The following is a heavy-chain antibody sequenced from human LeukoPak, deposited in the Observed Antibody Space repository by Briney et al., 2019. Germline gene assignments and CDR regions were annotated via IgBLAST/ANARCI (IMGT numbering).Heavy chain of an antibody. CDR2: INHSGST. J-gene: IGHJ4*02. V-gene: IGHV4-34*01. D-gene: IGHD3-22*01. CDR1: GGSISSYY. CDR3: ASIHYYDSSGYYYYFDY. Sequence: SETLSLTCTVSGGSISSYYWSWIRQPPGKGLEWIGEINHSGSTNYNPSLKSRVTISVDTSKNQFSLKLSSVTAADTAVYYCASIHYYDSSGYYYYFDYWGQGTLVTVSS.